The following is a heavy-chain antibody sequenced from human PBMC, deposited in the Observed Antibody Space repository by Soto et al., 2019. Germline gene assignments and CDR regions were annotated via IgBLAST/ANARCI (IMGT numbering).Heavy chain of an antibody. D-gene: IGHD4-4*01. J-gene: IGHJ4*02. CDR1: GFTFSSYG. CDR3: AKSTVTRYFDY. CDR2: ISYDGSNK. Sequence: QVQLVESGGGVVQPGRSLRLSCAASGFTFSSYGMHWVRQAPGKGLEWVAVISYDGSNKYYADSVKGRFTISRDNSKNTLYRQMNSLRAEDTAEYYCAKSTVTRYFDYWGQGTLVTVSS. V-gene: IGHV3-30*18.